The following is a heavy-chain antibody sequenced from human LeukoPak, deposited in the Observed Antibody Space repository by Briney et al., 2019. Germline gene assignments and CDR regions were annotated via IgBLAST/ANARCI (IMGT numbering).Heavy chain of an antibody. CDR2: INPSGDST. D-gene: IGHD3-10*01. V-gene: IGHV1-46*01. J-gene: IGHJ2*01. Sequence: ASVKVSCKASGYTFSSYYMHWVRQAPGQGLEWMGIINPSGDSTSNSQKFQGRVTMTRDTSKNQFSLKLSSVTAADTAVCYCARSSAHLLWFGDPYPPHWYFDLWDRGTLVTVSS. CDR3: ARSSAHLLWFGDPYPPHWYFDL. CDR1: GYTFSSYY.